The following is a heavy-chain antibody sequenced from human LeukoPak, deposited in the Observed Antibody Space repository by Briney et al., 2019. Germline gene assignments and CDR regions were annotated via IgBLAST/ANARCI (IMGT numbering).Heavy chain of an antibody. CDR2: INPNSGGT. V-gene: IGHV1-2*06. CDR1: GYTFTGYY. CDR3: GRGPYSSSWGVDY. D-gene: IGHD6-13*01. Sequence: GASVKVSCKASGYTFTGYYMHWVRQAPGQGLEWMGRINPNSGGTNYAQKFQGRVTMTRDTSISPACRELSWLRSDDTAVDYCGRGPYSSSWGVDYWGQGTLVTVSS. J-gene: IGHJ4*02.